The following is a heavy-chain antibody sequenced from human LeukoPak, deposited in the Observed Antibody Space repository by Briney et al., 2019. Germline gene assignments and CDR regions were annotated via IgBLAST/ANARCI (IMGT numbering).Heavy chain of an antibody. D-gene: IGHD6-19*01. Sequence: GGSLRLSCAASGFTFSTYAMSWVRQAPGKGLEWVSAISGGGAGTYFADSVKGRFTISRDNSKNTLYLQMNSLRAEDTAVYYCAKGEGQWLPNYFDYWGQGTLVTVSS. CDR2: ISGGGAGT. CDR3: AKGEGQWLPNYFDY. V-gene: IGHV3-23*01. CDR1: GFTFSTYA. J-gene: IGHJ4*02.